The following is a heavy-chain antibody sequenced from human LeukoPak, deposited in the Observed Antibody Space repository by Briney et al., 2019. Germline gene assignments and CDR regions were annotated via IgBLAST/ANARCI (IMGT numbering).Heavy chain of an antibody. D-gene: IGHD3-22*01. CDR3: ASRETYYYDSSGYYGEIDY. CDR1: GFTFSSNY. V-gene: IGHV3-53*01. J-gene: IGHJ4*02. CDR2: IYSGGST. Sequence: GGSLRLSCAASGFTFSSNYMSWVRQAPGKGLEWVSAIYSGGSTYYADSVKGRFTISRDNSKNTLYLQMNSLRAEDTAVYYCASRETYYYDSSGYYGEIDYWGQGTLVTVSS.